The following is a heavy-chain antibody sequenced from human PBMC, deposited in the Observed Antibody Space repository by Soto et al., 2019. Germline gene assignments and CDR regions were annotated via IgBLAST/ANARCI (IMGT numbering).Heavy chain of an antibody. D-gene: IGHD2-21*02. J-gene: IGHJ5*02. CDR3: ARPVVTRSYSFDP. CDR1: GYTFSGYY. Sequence: QVQLVQSGAEVKKPGASVKVSCKASGYTFSGYYIHWVRQAPGQGLEWMGWINPKRGGTNYAQKFQGWVTMTRDTSTSTAYMELSRLRSDDTYVYYCARPVVTRSYSFDPWGQGTLVTVS. V-gene: IGHV1-2*04. CDR2: INPKRGGT.